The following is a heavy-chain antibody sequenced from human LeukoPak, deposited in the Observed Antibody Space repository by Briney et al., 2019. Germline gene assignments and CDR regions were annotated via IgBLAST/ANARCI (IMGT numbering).Heavy chain of an antibody. CDR1: GGSISSSSYY. CDR2: IYYSGST. V-gene: IGHV4-39*07. Sequence: PSETLSLTCTVSGGSISSSSYYWGWIRQPPGKGLEWIGSIYYSGSTYYNPSLKSRVTISVDTSKNQFSLKLSSVTAADTAVYYCARGITGDLRVDYWGQGTLVTVSS. D-gene: IGHD7-27*01. CDR3: ARGITGDLRVDY. J-gene: IGHJ4*02.